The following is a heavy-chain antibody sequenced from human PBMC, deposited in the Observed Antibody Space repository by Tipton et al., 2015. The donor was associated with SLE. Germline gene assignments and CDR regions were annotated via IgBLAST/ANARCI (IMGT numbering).Heavy chain of an antibody. CDR3: ALTVDFFGAFDI. D-gene: IGHD3/OR15-3a*01. CDR2: INHSGST. CDR1: GGSFSGYY. V-gene: IGHV4-34*01. J-gene: IGHJ3*02. Sequence: TLSLTCAVYGGSFSGYYWSWIRQPPGKGLEWIGEINHSGSTNYNPSLKSRVTISVDRSKNQFSLKLSSVTAADTAVYYCALTVDFFGAFDIWGQGTMVTVSS.